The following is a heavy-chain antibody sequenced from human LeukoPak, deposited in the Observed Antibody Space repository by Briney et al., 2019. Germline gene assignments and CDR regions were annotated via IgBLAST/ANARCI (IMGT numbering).Heavy chain of an antibody. Sequence: SETLSLTCTVSGGSITGGGFYWGWIRQPAGKGLEWIGRIYSGGSANYNPSLKSRVSISVDTSKNQIFMSLTSVTAADTAVYHCARFSPTPGGYTYVRGVFDQWGQGILVTVSS. V-gene: IGHV4-61*02. CDR3: ARFSPTPGGYTYVRGVFDQ. CDR2: IYSGGSA. CDR1: GGSITGGGFY. D-gene: IGHD5-18*01. J-gene: IGHJ4*02.